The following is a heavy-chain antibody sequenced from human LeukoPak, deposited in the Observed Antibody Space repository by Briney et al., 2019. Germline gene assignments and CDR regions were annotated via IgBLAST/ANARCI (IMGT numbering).Heavy chain of an antibody. CDR2: ISSSSSYI. CDR1: GFTFSGYS. V-gene: IGHV3-21*01. D-gene: IGHD6-19*01. J-gene: IGHJ4*02. CDR3: ARQTYSSGWSIWD. Sequence: PGGSLRLSCAASGFTFSGYSMNWVRQAPGKGLEWVSSISSSSSYIYYADSVKGRFTISRDNAKNSLYLQMNSLRAEDTAVYYCARQTYSSGWSIWDWGQGTLVTVSS.